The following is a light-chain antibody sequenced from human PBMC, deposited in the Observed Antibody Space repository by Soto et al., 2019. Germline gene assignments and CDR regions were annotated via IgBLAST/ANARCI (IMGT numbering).Light chain of an antibody. CDR2: GAS. CDR1: QSVNAN. Sequence: EVVMTQSPATLSVSPGERATLSCRASQSVNANLAWYQQKPGQAPRLLIQGASNRATGIPARFSGSGFGTEFILTISSLQSEDFAVYYCQQYNTWLWTFGQGTKVEIK. J-gene: IGKJ1*01. V-gene: IGKV3-15*01. CDR3: QQYNTWLWT.